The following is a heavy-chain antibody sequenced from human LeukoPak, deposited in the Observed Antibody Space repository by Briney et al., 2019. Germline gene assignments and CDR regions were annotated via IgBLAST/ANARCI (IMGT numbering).Heavy chain of an antibody. CDR2: IIPIFGTA. CDR3: AYDFWSGYYTGYNWFDP. J-gene: IGHJ5*02. CDR1: GGTFSSYA. D-gene: IGHD3-3*01. V-gene: IGHV1-69*05. Sequence: SVKVSCKASGGTFSSYAISWVRQAPGQGLEWMGRIIPIFGTANYAQKFQGRVTITTDESTSTAYMELSSLRSEDTAVYYCAYDFWSGYYTGYNWFDPWGREPWSPSPQ.